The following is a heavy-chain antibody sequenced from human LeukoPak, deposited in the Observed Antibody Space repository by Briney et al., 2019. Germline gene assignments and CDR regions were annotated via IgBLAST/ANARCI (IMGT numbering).Heavy chain of an antibody. CDR1: GFTVSSNY. CDR3: ARVSGYYDFWSGYSFDY. J-gene: IGHJ4*02. D-gene: IGHD3-3*01. V-gene: IGHV3-53*01. Sequence: GGSLRLSCAASGFTVSSNYMRWVRQAPGKGLEWGSVIYSGGSTYYADSVKGRFTISRDNSKNTLYLQMNSLRAEDTAVYYCARVSGYYDFWSGYSFDYWGQGTLVTVSS. CDR2: IYSGGST.